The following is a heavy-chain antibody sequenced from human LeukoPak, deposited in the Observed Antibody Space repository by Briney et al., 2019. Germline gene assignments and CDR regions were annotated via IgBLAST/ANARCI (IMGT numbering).Heavy chain of an antibody. J-gene: IGHJ6*03. Sequence: PSETLSLTCTVSGGSISSHYWSWIRQPPGKGLEWIGYIYYSGSTNYNPSLKSRVTISVDTSKNQFSLKLSSVTAADTAVYYCARTIFGEDYYYYYNMDVWGKGTTVTVSS. V-gene: IGHV4-59*11. CDR3: ARTIFGEDYYYYYNMDV. CDR2: IYYSGST. D-gene: IGHD3-3*01. CDR1: GGSISSHY.